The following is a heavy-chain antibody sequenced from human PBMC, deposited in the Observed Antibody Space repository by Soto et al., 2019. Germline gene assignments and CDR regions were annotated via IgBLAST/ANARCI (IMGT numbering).Heavy chain of an antibody. J-gene: IGHJ4*02. Sequence: GGSLRLSCAASGFTCSSYWMSWVRQAPGKGLEWVANIKQDGSEKYYVDSVKGRFTISRDNAKDSLYLQMNSLRAEDTAVYYCARDMDGLSFDYWGQGTLVTVSS. D-gene: IGHD3-10*01. CDR2: IKQDGSEK. V-gene: IGHV3-7*03. CDR3: ARDMDGLSFDY. CDR1: GFTCSSYW.